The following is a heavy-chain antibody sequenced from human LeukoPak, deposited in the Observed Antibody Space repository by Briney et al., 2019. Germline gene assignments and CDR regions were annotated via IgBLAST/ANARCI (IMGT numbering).Heavy chain of an antibody. Sequence: SVKVSCKASGFTFTSSAMQWVRQARGQRLEWRGWIVVGSGNTNYAQKFQERVTITRDMSTSTAYMELSSLRSEDTAVYYCAADRYDSSGYYHFDYWGQGTLVTVSS. J-gene: IGHJ4*02. CDR1: GFTFTSSA. CDR2: IVVGSGNT. CDR3: AADRYDSSGYYHFDY. V-gene: IGHV1-58*02. D-gene: IGHD3-22*01.